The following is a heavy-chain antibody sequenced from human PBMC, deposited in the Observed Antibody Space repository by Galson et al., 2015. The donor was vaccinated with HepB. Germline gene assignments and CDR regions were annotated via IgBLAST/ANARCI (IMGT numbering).Heavy chain of an antibody. J-gene: IGHJ6*02. CDR2: ISGSGGST. Sequence: SLRLSCAASGFTFSSYAMSWVRQAPGKGLEWVSAISGSGGSTYYADSVKGRFTISRDNSKNTLYLQMNSLRAEDTAVYYCAKGGQSIRTRQNPTLKYGMDVWGQGTTVTVSS. CDR1: GFTFSSYA. CDR3: AKGGQSIRTRQNPTLKYGMDV. V-gene: IGHV3-23*01. D-gene: IGHD1-14*01.